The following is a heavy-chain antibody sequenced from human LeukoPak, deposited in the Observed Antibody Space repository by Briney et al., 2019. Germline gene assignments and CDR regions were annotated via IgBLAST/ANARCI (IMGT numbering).Heavy chain of an antibody. V-gene: IGHV1-2*04. CDR1: GYTFTANS. J-gene: IGHJ4*02. D-gene: IGHD6-13*01. CDR3: ARGSGTSWYDY. Sequence: GASVKVSCKASGYTFTANSMHWVRQAPGQGLEWMGWMNTNTGDTKNAQKFQGCVTMTRDTSITTAYMELSRLTFDDTAVYYCARGSGTSWYDYWGQGTLVTVSS. CDR2: MNTNTGDT.